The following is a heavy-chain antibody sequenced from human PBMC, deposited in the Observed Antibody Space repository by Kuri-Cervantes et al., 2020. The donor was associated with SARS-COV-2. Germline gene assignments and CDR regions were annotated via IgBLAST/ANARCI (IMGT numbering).Heavy chain of an antibody. D-gene: IGHD2-2*01. CDR1: GFTFSSYG. J-gene: IGHJ5*02. V-gene: IGHV3-30*02. CDR3: AKGGGVPAQKPFDP. Sequence: GGSLRLSCAASGFTFSSYGMHWVRQAPGKGLEWVAFIRYDGSNKYYADSVKGRFTISRDNSKNTLYLQMNSLRAEDTAVYYCAKGGGVPAQKPFDPWGQGTLVTVSS. CDR2: IRYDGSNK.